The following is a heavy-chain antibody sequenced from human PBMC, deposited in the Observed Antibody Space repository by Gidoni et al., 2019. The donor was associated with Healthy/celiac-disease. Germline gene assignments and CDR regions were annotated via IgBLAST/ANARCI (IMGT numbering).Heavy chain of an antibody. J-gene: IGHJ4*02. V-gene: IGHV3-21*01. CDR3: ARDFYDFDY. CDR2: ISSNSDYI. CDR1: GFTFSSYS. Sequence: EVDLVESGGGLVKPGGSLSLPCPASGFTFSSYSMNWVRQAPGKGLEWVSSISSNSDYIYYTDSVLGRFTISRDNAKNSLYLQMNSLRAEDTAVYYCARDFYDFDYWGQGTLVTVSS. D-gene: IGHD5-12*01.